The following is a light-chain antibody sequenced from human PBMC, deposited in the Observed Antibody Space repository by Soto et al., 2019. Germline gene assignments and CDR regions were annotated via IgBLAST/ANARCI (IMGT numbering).Light chain of an antibody. Sequence: DIQVTQSPSSLSASLGDRVAITCRASQGISNYLAWYQQKPGKVPKLLIYAASTLQSGVPSRFSGTGSGTDFTLTISSLQPEDVATYYCQKYNSAALTFGGGTKVEIK. CDR3: QKYNSAALT. J-gene: IGKJ4*01. CDR2: AAS. V-gene: IGKV1-27*01. CDR1: QGISNY.